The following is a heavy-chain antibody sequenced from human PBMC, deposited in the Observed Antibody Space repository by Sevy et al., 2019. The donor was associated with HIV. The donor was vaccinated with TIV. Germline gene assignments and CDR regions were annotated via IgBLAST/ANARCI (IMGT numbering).Heavy chain of an antibody. CDR3: ARRGYSYGYIDAFDI. D-gene: IGHD5-18*01. J-gene: IGHJ3*02. CDR1: GGSISSSSYC. Sequence: SETLSLTFTVSGGSISSSSYCWGWIRQPPGKGLEWIGSIYYSGSTYYNPSLKSRVTISVDTSKNQFSLKLSSVTAADTAVYYCARRGYSYGYIDAFDIWGQGTMVTVSS. V-gene: IGHV4-39*01. CDR2: IYYSGST.